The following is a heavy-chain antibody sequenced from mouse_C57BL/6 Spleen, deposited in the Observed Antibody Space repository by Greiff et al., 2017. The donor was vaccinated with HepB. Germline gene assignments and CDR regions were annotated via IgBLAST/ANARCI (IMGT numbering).Heavy chain of an antibody. D-gene: IGHD2-4*01. CDR3: AREYDYDGAMDY. J-gene: IGHJ4*01. Sequence: EVQLQESGPGLVKPSQSLSLTCSVTGYSITSGYYWNWIRQFPGNKLEWMGYISYDGSNNYNPSLKNRISITRDTSKNQFFLKLNSVTTEDTATYYCAREYDYDGAMDYWGQGTSVTVSS. CDR1: GYSITSGYY. V-gene: IGHV3-6*01. CDR2: ISYDGSN.